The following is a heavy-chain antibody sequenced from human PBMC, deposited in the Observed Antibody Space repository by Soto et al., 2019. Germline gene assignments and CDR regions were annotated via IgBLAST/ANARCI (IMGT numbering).Heavy chain of an antibody. CDR3: ARDLLTIFGGVDLAFDI. D-gene: IGHD3-3*01. Sequence: SETLSLTCTVSGGSISSYYWSWIRQPPGKGLEWIGYIYYSGSTNYNPSLKSRVTISVDTSKNQFSLKLSSVTAADTAVYYCARDLLTIFGGVDLAFDIWGQGTMVTVSS. CDR2: IYYSGST. CDR1: GGSISSYY. V-gene: IGHV4-59*01. J-gene: IGHJ3*02.